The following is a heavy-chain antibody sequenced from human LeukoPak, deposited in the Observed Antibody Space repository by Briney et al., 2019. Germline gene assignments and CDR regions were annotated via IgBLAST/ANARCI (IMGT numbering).Heavy chain of an antibody. CDR1: GGSISSSSYY. Sequence: SETLSLTCTVSGGSISSSSYYWGWIRQPPGKGLEWIGSIYYSGSTYYNPSLKSRVTISVGTSKNQFSLKLSSVTAADTAVYYCAREEGYDSSGYPYYFDYWGQGTLVTVSS. D-gene: IGHD3-22*01. V-gene: IGHV4-39*07. CDR2: IYYSGST. J-gene: IGHJ4*02. CDR3: AREEGYDSSGYPYYFDY.